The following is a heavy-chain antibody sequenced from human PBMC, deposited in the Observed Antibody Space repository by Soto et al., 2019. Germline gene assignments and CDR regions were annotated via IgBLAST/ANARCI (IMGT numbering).Heavy chain of an antibody. Sequence: PSETLSLTCAVSGDSVSSDNYYWSWIRQPPGKGLEWIGYIYYSGTTNYNSSLKSRLSLSVDTSKNQFSLKLTSVTAADTAVYFCEISWRGNSAFTFDYWGQGALVTVSS. V-gene: IGHV4-61*01. CDR1: GDSVSSDNYY. CDR3: EISWRGNSAFTFDY. J-gene: IGHJ4*02. D-gene: IGHD5-12*01. CDR2: IYYSGTT.